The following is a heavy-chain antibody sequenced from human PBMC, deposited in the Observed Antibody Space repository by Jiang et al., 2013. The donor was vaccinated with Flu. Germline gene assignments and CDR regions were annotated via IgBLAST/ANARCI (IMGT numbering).Heavy chain of an antibody. CDR2: INSDGSGT. CDR3: ARDWYYTIDY. V-gene: IGHV3-74*01. J-gene: IGHJ4*02. CDR1: GFTFANTW. Sequence: SGFTFANTWMHWVRQAPGKGLVWVSRINSDGSGTIYADSVKGRFTISRDNAKNTLYLQMNSLRAEDTAVYYCARDWYYTIDYWGQGTLVTVSP. D-gene: IGHD6-13*01.